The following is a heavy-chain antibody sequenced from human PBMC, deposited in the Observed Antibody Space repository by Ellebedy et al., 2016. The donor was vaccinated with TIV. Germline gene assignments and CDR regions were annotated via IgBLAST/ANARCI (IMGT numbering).Heavy chain of an antibody. CDR1: GFTFSNYA. CDR3: VRDGAYGDYSPGYYGMDV. CDR2: ISGNGGST. V-gene: IGHV3-23*01. Sequence: GGSLRLSCAASGFTFSNYAMSWVRQTPEKRLEWVSAISGNGGSTYSPDSVRGRFTISRDNSKTTLYLQMNTLRVEDTAVYHCVRDGAYGDYSPGYYGMDVWGQGTTVTVSS. D-gene: IGHD3-22*01. J-gene: IGHJ6*02.